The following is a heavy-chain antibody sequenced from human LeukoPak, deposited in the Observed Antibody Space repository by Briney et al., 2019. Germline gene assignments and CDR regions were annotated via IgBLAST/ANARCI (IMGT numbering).Heavy chain of an antibody. J-gene: IGHJ4*02. D-gene: IGHD5-24*01. CDR2: IIPILGIA. CDR1: GGTFSSYT. V-gene: IGHV1-69*02. Sequence: GASVKVSCKASGGTFSSYTISWVRQAPGQGLEWMGRIIPILGIANYAQKFQGSVTITADKSTSTAYMELSSLRSEDTAVYYCARAHGGDGYIFWGQGTLVTVSS. CDR3: ARAHGGDGYIF.